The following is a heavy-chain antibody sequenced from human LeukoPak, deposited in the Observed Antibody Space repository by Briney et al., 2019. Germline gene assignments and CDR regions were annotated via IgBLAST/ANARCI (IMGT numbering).Heavy chain of an antibody. CDR1: GFTFNKAW. Sequence: KPGGSLRLXCAASGFTFNKAWMSWVRQAPGKGLEWVGRIKSKTDGVTTDYAAPVKGRFIISRDDLRKTLYLQMNSLKTEDTAVYYCTKGDPISMIVPDPYYFDYWGPGTLVTVSS. CDR3: TKGDPISMIVPDPYYFDY. J-gene: IGHJ4*02. D-gene: IGHD3-22*01. V-gene: IGHV3-15*01. CDR2: IKSKTDGVTT.